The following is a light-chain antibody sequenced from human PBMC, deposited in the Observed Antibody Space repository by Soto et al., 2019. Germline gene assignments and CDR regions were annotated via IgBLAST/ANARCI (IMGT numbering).Light chain of an antibody. CDR2: KAS. CDR1: QSIHSW. V-gene: IGKV1-5*03. J-gene: IGKJ2*02. CDR3: QQYNTHPCT. Sequence: DFQMTQSPSTLSASVGDRVTITCRASQSIHSWLAWYQQKPGRTPKLLIHKASTLESGVPSRFSGSGSGTEFTITISSMQPDDFATYYCQQYNTHPCTFGQGTKLEIK.